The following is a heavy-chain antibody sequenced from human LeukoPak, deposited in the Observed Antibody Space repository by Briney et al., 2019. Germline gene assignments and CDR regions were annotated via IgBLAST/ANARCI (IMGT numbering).Heavy chain of an antibody. Sequence: GGSLRLSCAASGFTFSRHAMHWVRQAPGKGLEYVSVISSNGGSTYYGNSVKGRFTISRDNSTNTRYLQMGSLRTKDMAVYYCSIEAVGTAIYYWGQGTLGT. V-gene: IGHV3-64*01. CDR2: ISSNGGST. J-gene: IGHJ4*02. D-gene: IGHD2-21*02. CDR1: GFTFSRHA. CDR3: SIEAVGTAIYY.